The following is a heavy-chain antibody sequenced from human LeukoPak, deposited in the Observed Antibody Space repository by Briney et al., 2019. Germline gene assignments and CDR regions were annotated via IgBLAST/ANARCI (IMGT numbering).Heavy chain of an antibody. Sequence: IKTKTDGGTTDYAAPGKGRFTIARDETKKTMYLQMNSLKTEDTAVYYCTTDDYSNYERGRDYWGQGTLVTVSS. CDR3: TTDDYSNYERGRDY. CDR2: IKTKTDGGTT. J-gene: IGHJ4*02. V-gene: IGHV3-15*01. D-gene: IGHD4-11*01.